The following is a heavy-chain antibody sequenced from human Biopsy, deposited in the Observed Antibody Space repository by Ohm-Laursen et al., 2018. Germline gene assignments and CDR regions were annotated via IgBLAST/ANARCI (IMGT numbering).Heavy chain of an antibody. Sequence: SLRLSCTASGFIFSDYGMHWVRQAPGKGLEWVSGISGSSNNIIYADSVRSRFTISRDNAKSSLYLEMNSLRSEDTAFYYCTKRRTAVRPFDSWGHGTLVTVSS. J-gene: IGHJ4*01. CDR2: ISGSSNNI. D-gene: IGHD6-25*01. V-gene: IGHV3-9*01. CDR1: GFIFSDYG. CDR3: TKRRTAVRPFDS.